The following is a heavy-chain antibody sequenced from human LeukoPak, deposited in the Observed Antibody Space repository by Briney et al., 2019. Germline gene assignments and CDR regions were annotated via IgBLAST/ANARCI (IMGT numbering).Heavy chain of an antibody. Sequence: ASVKVSPTASGGTFSSYAISWVRQAPGQGLEWMGRIIPILGIANYAQKFQGRVTITADKSTSTAYMELSSLRSEDTAVYYCARGGYSSSWSMVDFDYWGQGTLVTVSS. D-gene: IGHD6-13*01. J-gene: IGHJ4*02. V-gene: IGHV1-69*10. CDR2: IIPILGIA. CDR1: GGTFSSYA. CDR3: ARGGYSSSWSMVDFDY.